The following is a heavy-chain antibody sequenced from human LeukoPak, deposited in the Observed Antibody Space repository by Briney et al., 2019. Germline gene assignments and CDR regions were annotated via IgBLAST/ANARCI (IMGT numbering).Heavy chain of an antibody. V-gene: IGHV3-33*01. CDR3: TSSSSAEIDY. D-gene: IGHD6-19*01. CDR2: IWYDGSNK. J-gene: IGHJ4*02. Sequence: PGGSLGLSCAASGFTFSSYGMHWVRQAPGKGLEWVAVIWYDGSNKYYADSVKGRFTISRDNSKNTLYLQMNSLKTEDTAVYYCTSSSSAEIDYWGQGTLVTVSS. CDR1: GFTFSSYG.